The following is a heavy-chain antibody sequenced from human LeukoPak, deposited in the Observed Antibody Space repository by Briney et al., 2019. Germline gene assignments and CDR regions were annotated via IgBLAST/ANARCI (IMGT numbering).Heavy chain of an antibody. V-gene: IGHV1-2*02. J-gene: IGHJ5*02. D-gene: IGHD1-26*01. CDR1: GYTFTNPY. CDR2: MNPKSGGT. Sequence: GASVKVSCKASGYTFTNPYIHWVRQAPGQGLEWMGSMNPKSGGTKYAQKFQGRVSMTRDTSISTAYMELASLTSDDTAVYYCARAGGRSWFDPWGQGTLVTVSS. CDR3: ARAGGRSWFDP.